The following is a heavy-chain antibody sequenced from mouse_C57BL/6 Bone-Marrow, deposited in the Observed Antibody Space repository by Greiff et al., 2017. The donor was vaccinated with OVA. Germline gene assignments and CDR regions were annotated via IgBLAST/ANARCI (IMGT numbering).Heavy chain of an antibody. CDR3: TVYYGNFYAMDY. Sequence: DVMLVESGGGLVQPGGSMKLSCVASGFTFSNYWMNWVRQSPEKGLEWVAQIRLKSDNYATHYAESVKGRFTISRDDSKSSVYLQMNNLRAEDTGIYYCTVYYGNFYAMDYWGQGTSVTVSS. J-gene: IGHJ4*01. CDR1: GFTFSNYW. CDR2: IRLKSDNYAT. D-gene: IGHD2-1*01. V-gene: IGHV6-3*01.